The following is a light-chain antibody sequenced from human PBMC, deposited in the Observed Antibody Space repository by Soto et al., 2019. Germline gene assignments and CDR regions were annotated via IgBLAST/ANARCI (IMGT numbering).Light chain of an antibody. CDR2: EVS. Sequence: QSVLTQPASVSGSPGQSITISCTGTSSDVGAYNYVSWYQQHPGKAPKLMIYEVSYRPSGVSDRFSGSRSGNTASLTISGLQAEDEADYYCVSFTTSRSYVFGTGTKVTVL. J-gene: IGLJ1*01. CDR3: VSFTTSRSYV. CDR1: SSDVGAYNY. V-gene: IGLV2-14*01.